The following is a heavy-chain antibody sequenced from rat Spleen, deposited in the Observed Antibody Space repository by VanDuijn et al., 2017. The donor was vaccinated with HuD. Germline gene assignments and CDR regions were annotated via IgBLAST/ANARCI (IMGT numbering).Heavy chain of an antibody. CDR3: TTGWDYSRD. CDR2: ISYDGSST. V-gene: IGHV5-20*01. J-gene: IGHJ2*01. D-gene: IGHD1-8*01. CDR1: GFTFSNYD. Sequence: EVQLVASGGGLVQPGRSMKLSCAASGFTFSNYDMAWVRQAPTKGLEWVASISYDGSSTYYRDSVKGRFTISRDNAKSTLYLQMDSLRSEDTATYYCTTGWDYSRDWGQGVMVTVSS.